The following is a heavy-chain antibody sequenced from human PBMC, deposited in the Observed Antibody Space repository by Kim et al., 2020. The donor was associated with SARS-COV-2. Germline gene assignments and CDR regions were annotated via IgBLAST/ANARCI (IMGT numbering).Heavy chain of an antibody. CDR3: AKEGAHWVSHVDF. CDR1: GFTFSSYA. J-gene: IGHJ4*02. Sequence: GGSLRLSCVASGFTFSSYAMSWVRQAPGKGLEWVSVISSSGATTAYADSVKGRFTISRDRSNDTLYLQMNSLRAEDTAIYYCAKEGAHWVSHVDFWGQGTLVTVSS. CDR2: ISSSGATT. D-gene: IGHD3-9*01. V-gene: IGHV3-23*01.